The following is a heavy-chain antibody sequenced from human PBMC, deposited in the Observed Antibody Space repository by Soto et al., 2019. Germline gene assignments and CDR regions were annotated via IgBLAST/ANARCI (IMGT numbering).Heavy chain of an antibody. D-gene: IGHD6-19*01. CDR3: ARQKQWLVLDYYYYGMDV. J-gene: IGHJ6*02. V-gene: IGHV5-51*01. CDR1: GYSFTSYW. CDR2: IYPGDSDT. Sequence: GESLKISCKGSGYSFTSYWIGWVRQMPGKGLEWMGIIYPGDSDTRYSPSFQGQVTISADKSISTAYLQWSSLKASDTAMYYCARQKQWLVLDYYYYGMDVWGQGTTVTVSS.